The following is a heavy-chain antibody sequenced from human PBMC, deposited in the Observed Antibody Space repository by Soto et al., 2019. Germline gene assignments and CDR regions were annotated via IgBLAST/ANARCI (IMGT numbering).Heavy chain of an antibody. CDR1: GFTFDDYA. CDR3: AKSAGVGYCSGGSCYRNWYFDL. Sequence: EVQLVESGGGLVQPGRSLRLSCAASGFTFDDYAMHWVRQAPGKGLEWVSGISWNSGSIGYADSVKGRFTISRDNAKNSLYLQMNSLRAEDTALYYCAKSAGVGYCSGGSCYRNWYFDLWGRGTLVTVSS. V-gene: IGHV3-9*01. J-gene: IGHJ2*01. D-gene: IGHD2-15*01. CDR2: ISWNSGSI.